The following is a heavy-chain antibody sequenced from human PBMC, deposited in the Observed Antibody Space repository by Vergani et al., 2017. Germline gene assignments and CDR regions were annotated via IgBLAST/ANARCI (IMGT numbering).Heavy chain of an antibody. CDR1: GFTFRIYG. CDR3: AKDWIQLWAPYYYYGMDV. Sequence: QVQLVESGGGVVQPGGSLRLSCIASGFTFRIYGMHWVRQAPGKGLEWVAFIRYDGTKRFYGDSVKGRFTISRDNSQTTVFLQMNSLRADDSAVYYCAKDWIQLWAPYYYYGMDVWGQGTTVTVSS. D-gene: IGHD5-18*01. CDR2: IRYDGTKR. V-gene: IGHV3-30*02. J-gene: IGHJ6*02.